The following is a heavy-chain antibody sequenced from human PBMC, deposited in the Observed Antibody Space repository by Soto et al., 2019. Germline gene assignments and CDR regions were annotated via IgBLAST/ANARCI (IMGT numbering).Heavy chain of an antibody. CDR1: GGTFSSYA. J-gene: IGHJ4*02. CDR3: ARGGDDYSNYGRGYFDY. Sequence: QVQLVQSGAEVKKPGSSVKVSCKASGGTFSSYAISWVRQAPGQGLEWMGGIIPIFGTANYAQKFQGRVTITADESTSTAYMELSSLRSEETAVYYCARGGDDYSNYGRGYFDYWGQGTLVTVSS. D-gene: IGHD4-4*01. V-gene: IGHV1-69*12. CDR2: IIPIFGTA.